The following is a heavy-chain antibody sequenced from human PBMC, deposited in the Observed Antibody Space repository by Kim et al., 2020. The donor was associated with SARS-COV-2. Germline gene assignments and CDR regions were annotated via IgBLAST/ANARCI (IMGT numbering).Heavy chain of an antibody. J-gene: IGHJ1*01. CDR1: GFSLSTSGVG. CDR3: FLSAWEPTKFQY. D-gene: IGHD1-26*01. Sequence: SGPTLVKPTQTLTLTCTFSGFSLSTSGVGVGWIRQPPGKALEWLAHIYWNGDKRYSPSLKSRLTITKDTPKNQVVLTLTNMDPVDMATYYCFLSAWEPTKFQYWGQGTLVTVSS. CDR2: IYWNGDK. V-gene: IGHV2-5*01.